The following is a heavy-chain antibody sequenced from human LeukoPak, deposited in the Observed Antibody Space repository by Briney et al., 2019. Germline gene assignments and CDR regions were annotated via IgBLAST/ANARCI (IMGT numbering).Heavy chain of an antibody. CDR3: ARRYCSSTSCTLDY. V-gene: IGHV3-48*03. CDR2: ISSSVSTM. CDR1: GFTFNSYE. D-gene: IGHD2-2*01. J-gene: IGHJ4*02. Sequence: GGSLRLSCAASGFTFNSYEMNWVRQAPGKGLEWVSYISSSVSTMYYADSVRGRLTISRENAKNLLYLEVNSLRAEDTAVYYCARRYCSSTSCTLDYWGQGTLVIVSS.